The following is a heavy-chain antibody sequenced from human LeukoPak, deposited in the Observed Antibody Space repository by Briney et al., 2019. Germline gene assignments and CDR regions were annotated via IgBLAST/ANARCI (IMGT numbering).Heavy chain of an antibody. D-gene: IGHD3-3*01. J-gene: IGHJ4*02. Sequence: PGGSLRLSCAASGFIFSTYWMSWVRQAPGKGLEWVANIKQDGSEKHYVDSVKGRFTISRDNAKNSLSLQMNSLRAEDTAVYYCARSRDLKYWGQGTLVTVSS. CDR2: IKQDGSEK. V-gene: IGHV3-7*01. CDR1: GFIFSTYW. CDR3: ARSRDLKY.